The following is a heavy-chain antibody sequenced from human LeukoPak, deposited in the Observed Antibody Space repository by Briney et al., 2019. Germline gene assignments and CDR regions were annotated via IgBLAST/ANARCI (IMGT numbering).Heavy chain of an antibody. Sequence: GGSLRLSCAASGFTFSNYWMSWVRQAPGKGLEWVANIKQDGSEKYYVDSVKGRFTISRDNAKNSLYLQMNSLRAEDTAVYYCARDFPYYYDISGYYQDYWGQGTLVTVSS. V-gene: IGHV3-7*01. J-gene: IGHJ4*02. CDR3: ARDFPYYYDISGYYQDY. D-gene: IGHD3-22*01. CDR1: GFTFSNYW. CDR2: IKQDGSEK.